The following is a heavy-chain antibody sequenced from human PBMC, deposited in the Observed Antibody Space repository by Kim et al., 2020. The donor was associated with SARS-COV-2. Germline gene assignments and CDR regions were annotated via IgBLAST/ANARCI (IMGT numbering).Heavy chain of an antibody. V-gene: IGHV4-34*01. D-gene: IGHD1-20*01. J-gene: IGHJ4*02. CDR3: ARGQTRGWYPHFFDY. Sequence: SETLSLTCDVYGGSFTDYAWTWIRQSPGKGLEWIGEINHTGRSGTTNYNPSLESRVSISGDTSKTHFSLRLMSVTAADTAIYYCARGQTRGWYPHFFDYWGQGTLVTASS. CDR2: INHTGRSGTT. CDR1: GGSFTDYA.